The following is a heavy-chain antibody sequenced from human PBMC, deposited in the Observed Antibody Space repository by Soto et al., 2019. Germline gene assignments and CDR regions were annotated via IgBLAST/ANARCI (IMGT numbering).Heavy chain of an antibody. D-gene: IGHD2-21*02. Sequence: EVQLVESGGGLVQPGGSLRLSCAASGFTVSSNYMSWVRQAPGKGLEWVSVIYSGGSTYYADSVKGRFTISRHNSKNTLYLQMNSMRAEDTAVYYCARGRDCGGDCPNWFDPWGQGTLVTVSS. CDR1: GFTVSSNY. V-gene: IGHV3-53*04. CDR3: ARGRDCGGDCPNWFDP. CDR2: IYSGGST. J-gene: IGHJ5*02.